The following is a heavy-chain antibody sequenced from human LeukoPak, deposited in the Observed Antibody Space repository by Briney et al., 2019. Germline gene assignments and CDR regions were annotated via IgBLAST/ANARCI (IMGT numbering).Heavy chain of an antibody. CDR2: MSAYNGKT. D-gene: IGHD3-22*01. J-gene: IGHJ4*02. Sequence: ASVKVSCKASGYTFTTYGISWVRQAPGQGLEWMGWMSAYNGKTYYAQKLQGRVTMTTDTSTSTAYMELRSLRSDDTAVYYCARGSPSGYNYDSSGYYGGYLDYWGQGTPVTVSS. V-gene: IGHV1-18*01. CDR3: ARGSPSGYNYDSSGYYGGYLDY. CDR1: GYTFTTYG.